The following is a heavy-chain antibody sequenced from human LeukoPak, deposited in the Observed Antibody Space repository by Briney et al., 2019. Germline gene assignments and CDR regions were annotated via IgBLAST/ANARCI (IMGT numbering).Heavy chain of an antibody. D-gene: IGHD2-2*01. CDR1: GFTFSSYE. V-gene: IGHV3-48*03. CDR3: ARELRGDIVVVPAAMADY. Sequence: GGALRLSCAASGFTFSSYEMNWVRQAPGKGLEWLSYISIGGSTIYYADSVKGRFTISRDNSKNTLYLQMNRLRAEDTAVYYCARELRGDIVVVPAAMADYWGQGTLVTVSS. CDR2: ISIGGSTI. J-gene: IGHJ4*02.